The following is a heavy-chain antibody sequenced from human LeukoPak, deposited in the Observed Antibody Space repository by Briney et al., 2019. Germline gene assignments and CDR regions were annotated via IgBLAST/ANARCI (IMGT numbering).Heavy chain of an antibody. D-gene: IGHD2-2*01. CDR1: GFTFSSYS. J-gene: IGHJ5*02. CDR2: IYHSGST. Sequence: PGGSLRLSCAASGFTFSSYSMNWVRQAPGKGLEWIGSIYHSGSTYYNPSLKSRVTISVDTSKNQFSLKLSSVTAADTAVYYCARVALPDPASSWFDPWGQGTLVTVSS. V-gene: IGHV4-38-2*01. CDR3: ARVALPDPASSWFDP.